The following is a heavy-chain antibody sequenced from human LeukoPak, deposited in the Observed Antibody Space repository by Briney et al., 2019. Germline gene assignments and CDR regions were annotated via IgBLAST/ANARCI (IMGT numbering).Heavy chain of an antibody. D-gene: IGHD4-17*01. CDR1: GFTLNSYS. CDR2: ISSSSSHI. CDR3: ARDGGDYGNDY. J-gene: IGHJ4*02. V-gene: IGHV3-21*01. Sequence: GGSLRLSCAASGFTLNSYSMNWVRQAPGKGLEWVSSISSSSSHIYYADSVKGRFTISRDNAKNSLYPQMNSLRAEDTAVYYCARDGGDYGNDYWGQGTLVTVSS.